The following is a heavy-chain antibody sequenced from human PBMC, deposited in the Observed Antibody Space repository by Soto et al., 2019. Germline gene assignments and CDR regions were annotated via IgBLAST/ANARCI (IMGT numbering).Heavy chain of an antibody. CDR2: FDPEDGET. D-gene: IGHD6-19*01. CDR1: GYTLTELS. CDR3: ATGKIGGYSSGGNQRHTPDAFDI. V-gene: IGHV1-24*01. J-gene: IGHJ3*02. Sequence: ASVKVSCKVSGYTLTELSMHWVRQAPGKGLEWMGGFDPEDGETIYAQKFQGRVTMTEDTSTDTAYMELSSLRSEDTAVYYCATGKIGGYSSGGNQRHTPDAFDIWGQGTMVTVSS.